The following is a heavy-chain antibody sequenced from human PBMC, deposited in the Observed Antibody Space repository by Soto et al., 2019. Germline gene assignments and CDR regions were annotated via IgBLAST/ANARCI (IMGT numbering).Heavy chain of an antibody. CDR1: GFTFSSYG. CDR3: ARPSISSPGTY. J-gene: IGHJ4*02. V-gene: IGHV3-23*04. CDR2: ISGSGERT. Sequence: VQLVESGGGVVQPGRSLRLSCAASGFTFSSYGMHWVRQAPGKGLEWVSTISGSGERTYYADSVKGRFTISRDNSKNTLYLQMNSLRAEDTAVYYCARPSISSPGTYWGQGTLVTVSS. D-gene: IGHD6-13*01.